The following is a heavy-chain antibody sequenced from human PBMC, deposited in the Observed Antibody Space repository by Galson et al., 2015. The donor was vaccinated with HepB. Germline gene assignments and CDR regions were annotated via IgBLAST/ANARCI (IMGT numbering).Heavy chain of an antibody. CDR1: DYTFMNYG. J-gene: IGHJ4*02. CDR3: ARGLGRGAAAGPKRFDY. Sequence: SVKVSCKASDYTFMNYGISWVRQAPGQGLEWMGGIIPIFGTANYAQKFQGRVTITADESTSTAYMELSSLRSEDTAVYYCARGLGRGAAAGPKRFDYWGQGTLVTVSS. CDR2: IIPIFGTA. D-gene: IGHD6-13*01. V-gene: IGHV1-69*13.